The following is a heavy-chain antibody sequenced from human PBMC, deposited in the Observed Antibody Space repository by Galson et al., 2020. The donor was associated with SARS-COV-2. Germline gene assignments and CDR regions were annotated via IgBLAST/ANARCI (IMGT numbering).Heavy chain of an antibody. Sequence: GGSLRLSCAASGFTFSSYPISWVRQAPGKGLEWVSGISGSGYSTYYPDSVKGRLTISRDNSKNTLYLQMHSVTAEDTAIYYCAKGEQNLGHDAFDIWGQGTMVTVSS. J-gene: IGHJ3*02. D-gene: IGHD6-13*01. CDR1: GFTFSSYP. CDR2: ISGSGYST. V-gene: IGHV3-23*01. CDR3: AKGEQNLGHDAFDI.